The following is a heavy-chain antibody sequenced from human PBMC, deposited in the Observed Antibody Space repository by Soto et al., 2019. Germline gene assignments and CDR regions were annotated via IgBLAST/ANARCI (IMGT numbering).Heavy chain of an antibody. CDR3: ARVFSSSWYYFDA. J-gene: IGHJ4*02. V-gene: IGHV3-21*01. CDR1: GFTFSTYT. CDR2: ITSSSTYI. Sequence: GGSLRLSCEASGFTFSTYTMHWVRQAPGKGLEWVSSITSSSTYIYYADSVKGRFTISRDNAKNSRYLQMNSLRAEDTAVYHCARVFSSSWYYFDAWGQGTLVTVSS. D-gene: IGHD6-13*01.